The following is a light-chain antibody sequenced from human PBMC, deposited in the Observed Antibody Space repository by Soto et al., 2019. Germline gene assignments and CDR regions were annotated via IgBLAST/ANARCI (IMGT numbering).Light chain of an antibody. J-gene: IGKJ2*01. Sequence: DIQMTQSPSSLSASVGDRVTIACRASQTIGTFLNWYQQEPGKAPKVLIYDTSSLQYGVPSRFSGSGSGTDFTLTISSLQPEDFATYFCQQSDTTPYTFGQGTILEI. CDR3: QQSDTTPYT. CDR2: DTS. CDR1: QTIGTF. V-gene: IGKV1-39*01.